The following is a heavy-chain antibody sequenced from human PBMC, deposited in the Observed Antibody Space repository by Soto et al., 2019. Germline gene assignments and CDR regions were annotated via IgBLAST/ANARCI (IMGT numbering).Heavy chain of an antibody. V-gene: IGHV3-30-3*01. D-gene: IGHD3-10*01. CDR3: ATAYNRGFGESHYGMDV. CDR1: GFTFSSYA. J-gene: IGHJ6*02. CDR2: ISYDGSNK. Sequence: QVQLVESGGGVVQPGRSLRLSCAASGFTFSSYAMHWVRQAPGKGLEWVAVISYDGSNKYYADSVKGRFTISRDNSKNTLYLQMNSLRAEDTAVYYCATAYNRGFGESHYGMDVWGQGTTVTVSS.